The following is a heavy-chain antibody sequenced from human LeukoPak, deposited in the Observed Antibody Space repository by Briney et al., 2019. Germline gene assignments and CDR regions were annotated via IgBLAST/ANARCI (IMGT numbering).Heavy chain of an antibody. V-gene: IGHV3-13*01. CDR1: GFTFSSYD. D-gene: IGHD3-22*01. CDR3: ARALTYYYDSSGYSH. J-gene: IGHJ3*01. CDR2: IGTAGDT. Sequence: PGGSLRLSCAASGFTFSSYDMHWVRQATGKGLEWVSAIGTAGDTYYPGSVKGRFTISRENAKNSLYLQMNSLRAGDTAVYYCARALTYYYDSSGYSHWGQGTMVTVSS.